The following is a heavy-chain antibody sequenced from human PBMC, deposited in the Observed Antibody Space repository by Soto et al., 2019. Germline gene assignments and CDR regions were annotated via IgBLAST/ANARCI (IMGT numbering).Heavy chain of an antibody. CDR3: ARSPRRVGGKWYFDY. J-gene: IGHJ4*02. CDR1: GDSFSSXXX. CDR2: ILHTGNT. Sequence: QVQLQXXXPGLVKPSGTLSLTCGVSGDSFSSXXXXXXVRQPPGKGLEWIGDILHTGNTDXXXXXXXXXXXXXXXXXXXXXXXXTSVTATDTAVYYCARSPRRVGGKWYFDYWGQGALVTVSS. V-gene: IGHV4-4*02. D-gene: IGHD3-10*01.